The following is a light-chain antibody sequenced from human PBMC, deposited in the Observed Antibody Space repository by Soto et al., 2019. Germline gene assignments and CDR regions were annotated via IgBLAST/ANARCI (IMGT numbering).Light chain of an antibody. J-gene: IGKJ5*01. CDR3: QYTDSFPLIT. Sequence: EIVLTQSPGTLSLSPGERATLSCRASQSVSSSYLAWYQQKPGQAPRLLIYGASSRATGIPDRFSGSGSGTDFTLTITSLQPEDFATYYCQYTDSFPLITFGQGTRLEIK. CDR1: QSVSSSY. CDR2: GAS. V-gene: IGKV3-20*01.